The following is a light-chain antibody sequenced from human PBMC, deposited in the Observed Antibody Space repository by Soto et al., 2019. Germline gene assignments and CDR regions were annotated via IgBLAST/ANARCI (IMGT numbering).Light chain of an antibody. V-gene: IGLV1-47*02. Sequence: QPVLTQPPSASETPGQTVTISCSGSSSNIGSNYVYWYQQLPGTAPKLLIYDNNLRPSGVPDRFSGSKSGTSASLAISGLQSEDEGDYYCAAWDDNLSGGVLGGGTKLTVL. CDR2: DNN. CDR3: AAWDDNLSGGV. J-gene: IGLJ3*02. CDR1: SSNIGSNY.